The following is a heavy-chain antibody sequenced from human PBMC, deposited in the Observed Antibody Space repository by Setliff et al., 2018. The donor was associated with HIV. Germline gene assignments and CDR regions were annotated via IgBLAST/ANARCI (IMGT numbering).Heavy chain of an antibody. J-gene: IGHJ4*02. CDR1: GFTVSDNY. CDR2: ISSSGSTI. D-gene: IGHD5-18*01. CDR3: ARESYNYGYND. V-gene: IGHV3-11*04. Sequence: PGGSLRLSCAASGFTVSDNYMSWVRQAPGKGLEWVSYISSSGSTIYYADSVKGRFITFRDNAKNSLYLQMNSLRAEDTAVYYCARESYNYGYNDWGQGTLVTVSS.